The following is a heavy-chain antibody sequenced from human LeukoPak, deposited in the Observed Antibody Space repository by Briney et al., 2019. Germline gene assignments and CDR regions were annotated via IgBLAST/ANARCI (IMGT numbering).Heavy chain of an antibody. Sequence: GASVKVSCKASGYTFTSYYMHWVRQAPGQGLEWMGWISTYNGNTNYAPNLQGRVTMTTDTSTSTAYMELRSLRSDDTAVYYCARDREWEIFDYWGQGTLVTVSS. CDR1: GYTFTSYY. CDR3: ARDREWEIFDY. CDR2: ISTYNGNT. V-gene: IGHV1-18*04. J-gene: IGHJ4*02. D-gene: IGHD1-26*01.